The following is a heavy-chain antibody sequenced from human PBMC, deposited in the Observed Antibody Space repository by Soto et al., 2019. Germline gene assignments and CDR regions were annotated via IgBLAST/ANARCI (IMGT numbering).Heavy chain of an antibody. J-gene: IGHJ4*02. Sequence: PGESLKISCKAFGYNFPNFWIGWVRQMPGKGLEWMGTIYPGDSNTRYSPSFQGQVTISADKSISTAYLQWSSLKASDTAMYYCARDSGSYQLSPFDYWGQGTLVTVSS. CDR3: ARDSGSYQLSPFDY. D-gene: IGHD3-10*01. CDR1: GYNFPNFW. CDR2: IYPGDSNT. V-gene: IGHV5-51*01.